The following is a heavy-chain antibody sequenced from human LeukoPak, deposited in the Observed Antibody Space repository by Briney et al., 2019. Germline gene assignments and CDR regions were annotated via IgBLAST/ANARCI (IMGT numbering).Heavy chain of an antibody. V-gene: IGHV3-23*01. Sequence: PGGSLRLSCAASGLTFSSYAMSWVRQAPGKGMEWVSAISGSGGSTYYADSVKGRFTISRDNSKNTLYLQMNSLRAEDTAVYYCAKDDYGSGSILPIFDYWGQGTLVTVSS. J-gene: IGHJ4*02. CDR3: AKDDYGSGSILPIFDY. D-gene: IGHD3-10*01. CDR2: ISGSGGST. CDR1: GLTFSSYA.